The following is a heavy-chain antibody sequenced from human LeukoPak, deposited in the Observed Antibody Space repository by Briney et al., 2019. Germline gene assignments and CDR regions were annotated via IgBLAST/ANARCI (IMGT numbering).Heavy chain of an antibody. D-gene: IGHD3-22*01. J-gene: IGHJ6*03. V-gene: IGHV1-18*01. CDR2: ISAYNGNT. Sequence: ASVKVSCKASGYTFTSYGISWVRQAPGQGLEWMGWISAYNGNTNYAQKLQGRVTMTTDTSTSTAYMELSSLRSEDTAVYYCARGYDSSGYILDYYYYMDVWGKGTTVTISS. CDR1: GYTFTSYG. CDR3: ARGYDSSGYILDYYYYMDV.